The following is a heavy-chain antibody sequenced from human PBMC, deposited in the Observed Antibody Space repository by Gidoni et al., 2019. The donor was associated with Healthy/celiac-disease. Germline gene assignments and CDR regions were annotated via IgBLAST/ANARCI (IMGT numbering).Heavy chain of an antibody. J-gene: IGHJ4*02. Sequence: EVQLVESGGGLVQPGGSLRLSCAASGFTFSDHYMDWVRQAPGKGLEWVGRTRNKANSYTTEYAASVKGRFTISRDDSKNSLYLQMNSLKTEDTAVYYCALSGDIYGGNPLDYWGQGTPVTVSS. V-gene: IGHV3-72*01. CDR3: ALSGDIYGGNPLDY. CDR2: TRNKANSYTT. CDR1: GFTFSDHY. D-gene: IGHD4-17*01.